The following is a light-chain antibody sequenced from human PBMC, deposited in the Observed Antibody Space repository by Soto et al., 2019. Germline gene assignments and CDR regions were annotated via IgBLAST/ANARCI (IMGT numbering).Light chain of an antibody. J-gene: IGLJ3*02. V-gene: IGLV2-14*01. CDR2: EVS. CDR3: SSYTSTSTLL. Sequence: QSVLTQPASVSGSPGQSITISCTGTSSDVAGYNYVSWYQQHPGKAPKLLIYEVSNRPSGVSSRFSGSKSGDTASLTISGLRAEDEADYYCSSYTSTSTLLFGGGTKVTVL. CDR1: SSDVAGYNY.